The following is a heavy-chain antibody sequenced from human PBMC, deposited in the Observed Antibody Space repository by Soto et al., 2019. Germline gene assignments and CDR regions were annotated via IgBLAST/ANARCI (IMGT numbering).Heavy chain of an antibody. CDR3: ANAKPGSWGIEIFGVVNY. CDR2: ISGSGGST. Sequence: EVQLLESGGGLVQPGGSLRLSCAASGFTFSSYAMSWVRQAPGKGLEWVSAISGSGGSTYYADSVKGRFTISRDNSKNTLYLQMNSLRAEDTAVYYCANAKPGSWGIEIFGVVNYWGQGTLVTVSS. J-gene: IGHJ4*02. D-gene: IGHD3-3*01. CDR1: GFTFSSYA. V-gene: IGHV3-23*01.